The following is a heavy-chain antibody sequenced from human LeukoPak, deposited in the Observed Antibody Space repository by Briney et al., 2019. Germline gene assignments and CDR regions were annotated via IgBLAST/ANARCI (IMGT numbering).Heavy chain of an antibody. CDR1: GGTFSSYA. CDR2: IIPIFGTA. V-gene: IGHV1-69*06. CDR3: ATSRPEYHYDILTGYHYRNWFDP. D-gene: IGHD3-9*01. J-gene: IGHJ5*02. Sequence: SVNVSCKASGGTFSSYAISWVRQAPGQGLEWMGGIIPIFGTANYAQKFQGRVTMTEDTSTDTAYMELSSLRSEDTAVYYCATSRPEYHYDILTGYHYRNWFDPWGQGTLVTVSS.